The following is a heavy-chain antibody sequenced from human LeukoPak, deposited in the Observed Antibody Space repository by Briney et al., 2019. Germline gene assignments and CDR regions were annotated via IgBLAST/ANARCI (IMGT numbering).Heavy chain of an antibody. CDR3: AEQYYYGSGSLTTTGWFDP. V-gene: IGHV4-34*01. J-gene: IGHJ5*02. Sequence: SETLSLTCAVYGGSFSGYYWSWIRQPPGKGLEWIGEINHSGSTNYNPSLKSRVTISLDTSKNQFSLKLSSVTAADTAVYYCAEQYYYGSGSLTTTGWFDPWGQGTLVTVSS. D-gene: IGHD3-10*01. CDR2: INHSGST. CDR1: GGSFSGYY.